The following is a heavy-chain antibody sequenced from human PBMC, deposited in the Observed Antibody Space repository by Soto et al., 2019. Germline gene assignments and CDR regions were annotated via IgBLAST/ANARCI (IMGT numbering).Heavy chain of an antibody. J-gene: IGHJ3*01. Sequence: PSETLSPTCGVSAVSFSVNYWSWLRQPPGKGLEWIGEINYSGSTKFNPSLKSRVTLSIDTSKDQFSLRLSSVTAADTAVYYCARDSGGLRLGESSLYGEKDSFDVWDQGTLVTVSS. CDR3: ARDSGGLRLGESSLYGEKDSFDV. V-gene: IGHV4-34*01. CDR1: AVSFSVNY. D-gene: IGHD3-16*02. CDR2: INYSGST.